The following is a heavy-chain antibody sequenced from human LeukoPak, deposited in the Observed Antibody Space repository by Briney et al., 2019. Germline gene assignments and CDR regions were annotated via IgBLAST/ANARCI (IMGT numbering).Heavy chain of an antibody. CDR1: GYTFTSYD. V-gene: IGHV1-8*01. D-gene: IGHD3-10*01. CDR3: ARREYGSGSYHLVY. Sequence: ASVKVSCKASGYTFTSYDINWVRQATGQGLEWMGWMNPNSGNTGYAQKFQGRVTMTTNTSISTAYMGLSSLRSEDTAVYYCARREYGSGSYHLVYWGQGTLVTVSS. J-gene: IGHJ4*02. CDR2: MNPNSGNT.